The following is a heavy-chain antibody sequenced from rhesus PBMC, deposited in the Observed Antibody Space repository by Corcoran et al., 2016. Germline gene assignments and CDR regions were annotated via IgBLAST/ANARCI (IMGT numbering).Heavy chain of an antibody. D-gene: IGHD3-34*01. CDR2: IYWDDDK. CDR1: GFSLSTSGMR. Sequence: QVTLKESGPALVKPTQPLTLTCTFSGFSLSTSGMRGGWIRQPSRKTLEWLAHIYWDDDKRYSTSLKSRPTISKDTSKNPLVLTMTNMDPVDTATYYCARRGDPGGAFDFWGQGLRVTVSS. CDR3: ARRGDPGGAFDF. J-gene: IGHJ3*01. V-gene: IGHV2-1*01.